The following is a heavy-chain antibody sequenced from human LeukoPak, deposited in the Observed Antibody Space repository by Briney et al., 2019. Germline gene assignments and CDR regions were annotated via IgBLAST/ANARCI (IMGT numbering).Heavy chain of an antibody. V-gene: IGHV4-59*01. Sequence: SETLSLTCTVSGGSISSYYWSWIRQPPGKGLEWIGYIYYSGSTNYNPSLKSRVTISVDTSKNQFSLKLSSVTAADTAVYYCATGYSSSWWGGAFDYWGQGTLVTVSS. CDR2: IYYSGST. J-gene: IGHJ4*02. CDR3: ATGYSSSWWGGAFDY. D-gene: IGHD6-13*01. CDR1: GGSISSYY.